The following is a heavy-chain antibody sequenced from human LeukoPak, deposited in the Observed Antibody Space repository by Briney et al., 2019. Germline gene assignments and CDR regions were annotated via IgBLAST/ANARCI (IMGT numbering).Heavy chain of an antibody. CDR1: GGSFSGYY. CDR3: ARLDTAMVVY. D-gene: IGHD5-18*01. V-gene: IGHV4-34*01. CDR2: INHSGST. Sequence: SETLSLTCAVYGGSFSGYYWSWIRQPPGKGLEWIGEINHSGSTNYNPSLKSRVTISVDTSKNQFSLKLSSVTAADTAVYYCARLDTAMVVYWGQGTLVTVSS. J-gene: IGHJ4*02.